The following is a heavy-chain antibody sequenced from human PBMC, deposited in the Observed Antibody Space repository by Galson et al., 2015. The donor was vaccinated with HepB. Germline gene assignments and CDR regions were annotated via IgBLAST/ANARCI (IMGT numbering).Heavy chain of an antibody. J-gene: IGHJ4*02. CDR1: GYFFTHFG. CDR3: AREGLRGYYDSTGYFPFDY. D-gene: IGHD3-22*01. CDR2: ISADNGNT. V-gene: IGHV1-18*01. Sequence: SVKVSCKASGYFFTHFGINWVRQAPGQGLEWMGWISADNGNTKYAQKFQGRVTMTTDTSTSTAYVEVTSLRSDDTAVYYCAREGLRGYYDSTGYFPFDYWGQGSLLTVSS.